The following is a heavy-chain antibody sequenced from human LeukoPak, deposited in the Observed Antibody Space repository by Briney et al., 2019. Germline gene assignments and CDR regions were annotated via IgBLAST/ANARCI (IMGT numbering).Heavy chain of an antibody. J-gene: IGHJ5*02. D-gene: IGHD2-2*01. CDR3: ARRLTQYDCFDP. CDR2: TYYRSTWYN. V-gene: IGHV6-1*01. Sequence: SQTLSLTCAISGDIVSSNSVTWNWIRQSPSRGLEWLVRTYYRSTWYNDYAVSVRGRITVNPDTSKNQFSLHLNSVTPEDTAVYYCARRLTQYDCFDPWGQEILVTVSS. CDR1: GDIVSSNSVT.